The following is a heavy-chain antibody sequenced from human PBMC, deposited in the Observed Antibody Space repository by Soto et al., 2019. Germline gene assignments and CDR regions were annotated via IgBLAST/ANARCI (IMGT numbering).Heavy chain of an antibody. Sequence: EVQLVESGGGLVKPGGSLRLSCAASGFSFSNAWMNWVRQAPGKGLEWVGRIKRKIDGEATDYAGPVKGRFTVFRDDSKSALYLQMNSLKGDDTAVYYCTTGSVEGVWGQGTKVTVSP. CDR1: GFSFSNAW. CDR2: IKRKIDGEAT. V-gene: IGHV3-15*07. CDR3: TTGSVEGV. D-gene: IGHD2-15*01. J-gene: IGHJ6*01.